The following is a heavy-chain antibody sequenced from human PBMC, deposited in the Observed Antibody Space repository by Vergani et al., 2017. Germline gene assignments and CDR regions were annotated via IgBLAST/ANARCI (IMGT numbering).Heavy chain of an antibody. V-gene: IGHV3-21*02. J-gene: IGHJ6*03. CDR2: ISSSSSYI. D-gene: IGHD2/OR15-2a*01. Sequence: VQLVESGGGVVQPGGSMRLSCSASGLTLSSYGVHWVRQAPGKGLEWVSSISSSSSYIYYADSVKGRFTISRDNAKNSLYLQMNSLRAEDTAVYYCARALTEDLLGYYYYMDVWGKGTTVTVSS. CDR1: GLTLSSYG. CDR3: ARALTEDLLGYYYYMDV.